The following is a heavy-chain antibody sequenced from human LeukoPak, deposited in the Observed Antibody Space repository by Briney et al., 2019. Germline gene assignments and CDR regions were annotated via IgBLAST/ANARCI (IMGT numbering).Heavy chain of an antibody. J-gene: IGHJ5*02. CDR2: IHYTGRT. V-gene: IGHV4-59*01. CDR3: AKMTPHGDSDL. D-gene: IGHD4-17*01. Sequence: SETLSHTCTVSGGSISTDFWNLIRQPPGKGLEWIGYIHYTGRTNYNPSLKSCLTISIDTSKNQFSLTLTSVTAADTAVYYWAKMTPHGDSDLWGQGSLVTVSS. CDR1: GGSISTDF.